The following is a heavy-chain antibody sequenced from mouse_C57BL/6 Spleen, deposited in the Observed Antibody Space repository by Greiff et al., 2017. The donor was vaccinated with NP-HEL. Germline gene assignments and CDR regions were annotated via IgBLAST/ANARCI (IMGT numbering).Heavy chain of an antibody. V-gene: IGHV3-6*01. CDR1: GYSITSGYY. D-gene: IGHD4-1*01. CDR3: ASSKTVFFDY. Sequence: ESGPGLVKPSQSLSLTCSVTGYSITSGYYWNWIRQFPGNKLEWMGYISYDGSNNYNPSLKNRISITRDTSKNQFFLKLNSVTTEDTATYYCASSKTVFFDYWGQGTTLTVSS. CDR2: ISYDGSN. J-gene: IGHJ2*01.